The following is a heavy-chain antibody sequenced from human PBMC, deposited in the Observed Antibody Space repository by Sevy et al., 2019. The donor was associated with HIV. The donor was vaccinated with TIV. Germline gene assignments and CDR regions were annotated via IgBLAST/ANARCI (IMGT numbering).Heavy chain of an antibody. CDR2: INRDGSRA. CDR1: GFTFSGYW. V-gene: IGHV3-74*01. Sequence: GGSLRLSCAASGFTFSGYWMHWVRQAPGKGLVWVSSINRDGSRATYADSVRGRFTVSRDNAKNTLYLQMHSLRGEDTAVYYCARDRWDHCAFDIWGQGTMVTVSS. D-gene: IGHD1-26*01. J-gene: IGHJ3*02. CDR3: ARDRWDHCAFDI.